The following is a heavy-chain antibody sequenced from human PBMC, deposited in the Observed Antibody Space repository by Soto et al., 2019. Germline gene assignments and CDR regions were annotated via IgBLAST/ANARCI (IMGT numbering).Heavy chain of an antibody. J-gene: IGHJ6*02. V-gene: IGHV4-31*03. CDR1: GGAINNRDYY. CDR3: ARDRPAFKSFGSGMDV. Sequence: QVQLQESGPGLVKPSQTLSLTCSVSGGAINNRDYYWSWIRQHPGKGLEWIGNIFYSGSTDYNPSHKGRLTISIDTSKNEFSLKLTSVTAADTAVYYCARDRPAFKSFGSGMDVWGQGTKVTVSS. CDR2: IFYSGST. D-gene: IGHD3-16*01.